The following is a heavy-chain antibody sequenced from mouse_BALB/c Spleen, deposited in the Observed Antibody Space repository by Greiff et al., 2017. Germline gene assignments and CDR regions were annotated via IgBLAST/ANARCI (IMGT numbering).Heavy chain of an antibody. V-gene: IGHV5-6-5*01. CDR2: ISSGGST. Sequence: EVMLVESGGGLVKPGGSLKLSCAASGFTFSSYAMSWVRQTPEKRLEWVASISSGGSTYYPDSVKGRFTISRDNARNILYLQMSSLRSEDTAMYYCARGVYYRDDGAYAMDYWGQGTSVTVSS. J-gene: IGHJ4*01. CDR3: ARGVYYRDDGAYAMDY. D-gene: IGHD2-14*01. CDR1: GFTFSSYA.